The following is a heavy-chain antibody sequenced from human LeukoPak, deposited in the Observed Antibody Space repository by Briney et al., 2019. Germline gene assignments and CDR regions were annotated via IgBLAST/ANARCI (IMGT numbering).Heavy chain of an antibody. J-gene: IGHJ5*02. CDR2: IIPIFGTA. CDR1: GGTFSSYA. Sequence: ASVTVSFTASGGTFSSYAISWVRQAPGQGLEWMGGIIPIFGTANYAQKFQGRVTITADESTSTAYMELSSLRSEDTAVYYCARLGPHYGGNPDNWFDPWGQGTLVTVSS. D-gene: IGHD4-23*01. CDR3: ARLGPHYGGNPDNWFDP. V-gene: IGHV1-69*13.